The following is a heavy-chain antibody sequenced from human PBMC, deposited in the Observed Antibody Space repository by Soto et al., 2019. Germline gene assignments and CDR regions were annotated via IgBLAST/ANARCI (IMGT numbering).Heavy chain of an antibody. D-gene: IGHD1-26*01. CDR3: AGGRIAGAATVFYYYGMDV. CDR1: GGTFSTYV. CDR2: IIPVFATT. V-gene: IGHV1-69*12. Sequence: QVQLVQSGAEVKKPGSSVKVSCKASGGTFSTYVISWVRQAPGQGLEWMGGIIPVFATTNYAQKFQGRVTLTGEEATRTGDMELNSLRSEDTAVYYCAGGRIAGAATVFYYYGMDVWGQGTSVTVSS. J-gene: IGHJ6*02.